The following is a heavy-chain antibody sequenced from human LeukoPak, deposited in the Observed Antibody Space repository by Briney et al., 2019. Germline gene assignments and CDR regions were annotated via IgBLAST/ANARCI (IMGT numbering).Heavy chain of an antibody. CDR3: ARDIVVVVAAEGNYYYYYGMDV. Sequence: SVKVSCKASGYTFSSYAISWVRRAPGQGLEWMGGIIPIFGTANYAQKFQGRVTITADESMSTAYMELSSLRSEDTAVYYCARDIVVVVAAEGNYYYYYGMDVWGQGTTVTVSS. CDR1: GYTFSSYA. D-gene: IGHD2-15*01. CDR2: IIPIFGTA. J-gene: IGHJ6*02. V-gene: IGHV1-69*13.